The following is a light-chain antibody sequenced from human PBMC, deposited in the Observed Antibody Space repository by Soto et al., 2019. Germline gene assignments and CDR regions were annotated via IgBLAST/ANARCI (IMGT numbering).Light chain of an antibody. Sequence: QSALTQPASVSGSPGQSITISCTGTNSDVGRYNYVSWYQQLPGKAPKLIIYEVSNRPSGVSNRFSGSKSGNTASLTISGLQAEDEADYYCSSYTTSSTAYVFGIGTKLTVL. V-gene: IGLV2-14*01. CDR3: SSYTTSSTAYV. J-gene: IGLJ1*01. CDR2: EVS. CDR1: NSDVGRYNY.